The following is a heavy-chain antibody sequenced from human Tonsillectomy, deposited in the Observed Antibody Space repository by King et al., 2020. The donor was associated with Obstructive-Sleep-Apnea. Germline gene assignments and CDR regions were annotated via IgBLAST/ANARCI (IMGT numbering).Heavy chain of an antibody. Sequence: VQLVESGGGLVQPGGSLRLSCAASGFTFSSYAMSWVRQAPGKGPEWVSGISGSGGSTDYADSVKGRFTISRDNSKNTLYLQMNSLRAEDTAVYYCAKGFPEPIVGATSTEYWGQGTLVTVSS. CDR2: ISGSGGST. J-gene: IGHJ4*02. CDR1: GFTFSSYA. D-gene: IGHD1-26*01. CDR3: AKGFPEPIVGATSTEY. V-gene: IGHV3-23*04.